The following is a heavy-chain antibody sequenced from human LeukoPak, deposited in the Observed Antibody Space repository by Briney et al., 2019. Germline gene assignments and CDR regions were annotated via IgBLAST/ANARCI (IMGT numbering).Heavy chain of an antibody. Sequence: SETLSLTCAVYGGSFSGYYWSWIRQPPGKGLEWIGEINHSGSTNYNPSLKSRVTISVDTSKNQFSLKLSSVTAADTAVYYCARPYGSGILAFDIWGQGTMVTVSS. CDR2: INHSGST. J-gene: IGHJ3*02. CDR3: ARPYGSGILAFDI. CDR1: GGSFSGYY. D-gene: IGHD3-10*01. V-gene: IGHV4-34*01.